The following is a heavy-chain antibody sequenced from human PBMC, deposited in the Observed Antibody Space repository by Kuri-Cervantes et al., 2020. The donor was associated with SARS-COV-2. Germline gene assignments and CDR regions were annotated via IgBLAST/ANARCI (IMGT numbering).Heavy chain of an antibody. D-gene: IGHD1-14*01. V-gene: IGHV3-7*01. CDR1: GFTFSSYW. J-gene: IGHJ5*02. Sequence: GESLKISCAASGFTFSSYWMSWVRQAPGKGLEWVANIKQDGSEKYYVDSVKGRFTISRDNAKNSLYLQMNSLRAEDTAVYYCQIHPLPPEPDWFDPWGQGTLVTVSS. CDR2: IKQDGSEK. CDR3: QIHPLPPEPDWFDP.